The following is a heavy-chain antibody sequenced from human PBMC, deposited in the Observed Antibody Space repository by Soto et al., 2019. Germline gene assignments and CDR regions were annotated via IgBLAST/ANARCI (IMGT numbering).Heavy chain of an antibody. D-gene: IGHD3-22*01. J-gene: IGHJ3*02. Sequence: ASGPTLVNPTQTLTLTCTFSGFSLSTSGVGVGWIRQPPGKALEWLALIYWDDDKRYSPSLKSRLTITKDTSKNQVVLTMTNMDPVDTATYYCAHVLRSYNYYDSSGSGAFDIWGQGTMVTVSS. CDR1: GFSLSTSGVG. V-gene: IGHV2-5*02. CDR2: IYWDDDK. CDR3: AHVLRSYNYYDSSGSGAFDI.